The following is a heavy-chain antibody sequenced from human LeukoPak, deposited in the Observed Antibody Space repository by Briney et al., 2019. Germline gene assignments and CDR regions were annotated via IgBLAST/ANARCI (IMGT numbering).Heavy chain of an antibody. J-gene: IGHJ3*02. Sequence: GGSLRLSCAASGFTFSNYNTNWVRQAPGKGLEWVSSISSVSSYISYADSVKGRFTISRDNAKNSLYLQMNSLRAEDTAVYYCARKRGVGHDAFDIWGQGTMVTVSS. CDR1: GFTFSNYN. CDR3: ARKRGVGHDAFDI. CDR2: ISSVSSYI. V-gene: IGHV3-21*01.